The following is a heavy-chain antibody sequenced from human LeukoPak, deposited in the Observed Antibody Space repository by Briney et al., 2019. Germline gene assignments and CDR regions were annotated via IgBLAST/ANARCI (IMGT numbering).Heavy chain of an antibody. D-gene: IGHD4-17*01. CDR1: GFTFSSYW. J-gene: IGHJ4*02. Sequence: GGSLRLSCAASGFTFSSYWMSWVRQAPGKGLEWVSSISSSSSYIYYADSVKGRFTISRDNAKNSLYLQMNSLRAEDTAVYYCARERDYGDYDYWGQGTLVTVSS. CDR2: ISSSSSYI. V-gene: IGHV3-21*01. CDR3: ARERDYGDYDY.